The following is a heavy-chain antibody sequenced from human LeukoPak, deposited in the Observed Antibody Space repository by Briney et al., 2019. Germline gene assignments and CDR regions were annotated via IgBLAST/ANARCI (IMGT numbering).Heavy chain of an antibody. J-gene: IGHJ4*02. D-gene: IGHD1-26*01. V-gene: IGHV4-59*01. CDR2: IYYSGST. Sequence: SETLSLTCTVSGGSISSYYWSWIRQPPGKGLEWIGYIYYSGSTNYNPSLKSRVTISVDTSKNQFSLKLSSVTAADTAVYYRASAGGSYFDYWGQGTLVTVSS. CDR3: ASAGGSYFDY. CDR1: GGSISSYY.